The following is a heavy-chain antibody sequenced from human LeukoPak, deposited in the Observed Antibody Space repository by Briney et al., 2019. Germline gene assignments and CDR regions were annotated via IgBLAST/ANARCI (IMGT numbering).Heavy chain of an antibody. V-gene: IGHV1-69*04. CDR1: GGTFSSYA. Sequence: ASVKVSCKASGGTFSSYAISWVRQAPGQGLEWMGRIIPILGIANYAQKFQGRVTITADKSTSTAYMELSSLRSEDTAVYYCAREGTRVGYSSSGYFDYWGQGPLVTVSS. J-gene: IGHJ4*02. CDR3: AREGTRVGYSSSGYFDY. D-gene: IGHD2-15*01. CDR2: IIPILGIA.